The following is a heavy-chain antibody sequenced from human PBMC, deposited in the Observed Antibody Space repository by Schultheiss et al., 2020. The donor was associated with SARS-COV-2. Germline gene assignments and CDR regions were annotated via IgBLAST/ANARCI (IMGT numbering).Heavy chain of an antibody. V-gene: IGHV1-8*02. CDR2: INPNSGGT. D-gene: IGHD5-18*01. CDR3: ARVYSYDDNWFDP. CDR1: GYTFTSYD. Sequence: ASVKVSCKASGYTFTSYDINWVRQATGQGLEWMGWINPNSGGTNYAQKFQGRVTMTRNTSISTAYMELSSLRSEDTAVYYCARVYSYDDNWFDPWGQGTLVTVSS. J-gene: IGHJ5*02.